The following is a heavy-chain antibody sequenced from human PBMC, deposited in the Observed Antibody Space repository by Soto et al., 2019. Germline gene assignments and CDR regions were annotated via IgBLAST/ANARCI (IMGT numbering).Heavy chain of an antibody. J-gene: IGHJ5*02. Sequence: TLSLPLTVPGYSISSASYEWSSRRQRPGKGLEWIGYIYYIGTTYYRPSLQSRVTMSLDTSKNQFSLRLSSVTGADTAVYYCARETGYYGAYKWFDPWGQGTLVNVSS. D-gene: IGHD3-16*01. V-gene: IGHV4-31*03. CDR2: IYYIGTT. CDR1: GYSISSASYE. CDR3: ARETGYYGAYKWFDP.